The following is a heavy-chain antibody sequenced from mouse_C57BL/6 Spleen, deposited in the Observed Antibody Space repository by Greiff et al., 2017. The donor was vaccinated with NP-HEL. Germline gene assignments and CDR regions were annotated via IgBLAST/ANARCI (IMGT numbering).Heavy chain of an antibody. D-gene: IGHD1-2*01. Sequence: QVQLQQSGAELAKPGASVKLSCKASGYTFTSYWMHWVKQRPGQGLEWIGYINPSSGYTKYNQKFKDKATLTADKSSNTAYMQLSSLTYEDSTVYYCARGTALYFDYWGQGTTLTVSS. CDR3: ARGTALYFDY. J-gene: IGHJ2*01. CDR2: INPSSGYT. CDR1: GYTFTSYW. V-gene: IGHV1-7*01.